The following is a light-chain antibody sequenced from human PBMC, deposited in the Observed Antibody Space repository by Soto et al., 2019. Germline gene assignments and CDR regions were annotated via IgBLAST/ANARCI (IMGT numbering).Light chain of an antibody. Sequence: QSVLTQPPSVSGAPGQTVTISCTGSSSNIGAEYDVHWYQQLPGTAPKLLIYGNNNRPSGVPDRFSAFKSGTSASLSITGLQAEDEADYYCQSYDSSLSSSGIFGGGTQLTVL. CDR2: GNN. V-gene: IGLV1-40*01. CDR3: QSYDSSLSSSGI. CDR1: SSNIGAEYD. J-gene: IGLJ2*01.